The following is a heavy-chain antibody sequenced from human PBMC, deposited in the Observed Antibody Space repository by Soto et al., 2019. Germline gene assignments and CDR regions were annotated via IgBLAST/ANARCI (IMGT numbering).Heavy chain of an antibody. CDR3: ARDPPSSGWLYYFDY. CDR1: GGSISSYY. CDR2: IYYSGST. Sequence: SETLSLTCTVSGGSISSYYWSWIRQPPGKGLEWIGYIYYSGSTNYNPSLKSRVTISVDTSKNQFSLKLSSVTAADTAVYYCARDPPSSGWLYYFDYWGQGTLVTVSS. J-gene: IGHJ4*02. D-gene: IGHD6-19*01. V-gene: IGHV4-59*01.